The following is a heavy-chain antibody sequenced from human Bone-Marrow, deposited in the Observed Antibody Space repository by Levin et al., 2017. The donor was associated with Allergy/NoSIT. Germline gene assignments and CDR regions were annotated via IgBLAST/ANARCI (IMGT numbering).Heavy chain of an antibody. J-gene: IGHJ6*02. CDR1: GFTFSNYD. Sequence: GGSLRLSCAASGFTFSNYDMHWVRQAPGKGLEWVAVISYSGSNKYYPDSVKGRFTISRDNSKNTLDLQMNSLRVEDTAVYYCARPLRSTLVLYGMDVWGQGTTVTVSS. CDR2: ISYSGSNK. D-gene: IGHD3-10*01. CDR3: ARPLRSTLVLYGMDV. V-gene: IGHV3-30*03.